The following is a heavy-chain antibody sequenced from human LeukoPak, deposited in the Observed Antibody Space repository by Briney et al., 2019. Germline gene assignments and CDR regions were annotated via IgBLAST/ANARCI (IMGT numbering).Heavy chain of an antibody. CDR1: GDSVSSNSAS. V-gene: IGHV6-1*01. CDR2: TYYRSKWFN. J-gene: IGHJ4*02. Sequence: SQTLSLTCAISGDSVSSNSASWNWIRQSPSRGLEWLGRTYYRSKWFNEYAVSVTSRISINPDTSKNQVSLQLNSVTPDDTAVYFCARIGGAAAVLDFWAQGTLVTVSS. CDR3: ARIGGAAAVLDF. D-gene: IGHD6-13*01.